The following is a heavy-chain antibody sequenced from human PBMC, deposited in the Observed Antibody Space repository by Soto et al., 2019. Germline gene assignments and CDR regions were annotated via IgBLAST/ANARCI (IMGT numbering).Heavy chain of an antibody. CDR3: ARAREVAFDI. J-gene: IGHJ3*02. V-gene: IGHV4-31*03. CDR1: GGSISSGGYY. CDR2: IYYSGST. Sequence: SETLSLTCTVSGGSISSGGYYWSWIRQHPGKGLEWIGYIYYSGSTYYNPSLKSRVTISVDTSKNQFSLKLSSVTAADTAVYYCARAREVAFDIWGQGTMVNVSS.